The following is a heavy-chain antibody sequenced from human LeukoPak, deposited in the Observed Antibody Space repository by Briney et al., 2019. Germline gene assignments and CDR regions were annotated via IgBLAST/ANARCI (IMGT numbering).Heavy chain of an antibody. CDR2: FYHGGTT. Sequence: SETLSLTCGVSGYSFSGGYFWGWVRQSPGKGVEWIGSFYHGGTTYYNPSLKTRVTMSVDTSKNQFSLRLTSVTAADTAVYYCARGLPVPEAIGALGFDYWGRGTLVAVSS. D-gene: IGHD3-16*01. J-gene: IGHJ4*02. CDR1: GYSFSGGYF. CDR3: ARGLPVPEAIGALGFDY. V-gene: IGHV4-38-2*01.